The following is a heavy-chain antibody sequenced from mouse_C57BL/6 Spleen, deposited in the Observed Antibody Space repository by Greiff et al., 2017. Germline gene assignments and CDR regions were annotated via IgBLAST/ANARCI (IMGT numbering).Heavy chain of an antibody. J-gene: IGHJ4*01. D-gene: IGHD1-1*01. V-gene: IGHV1-82*01. CDR3: ARHGGSEAMDY. CDR1: GYAFSSSW. CDR2: IYPGDGDT. Sequence: QVQLQQSGPELVKPGASVKISCKASGYAFSSSWMNWVKQRPGKGLEWIGRIYPGDGDTNYNGKFKGKATLTADKSSSTAYMQLSSLTSEDAAVYFCARHGGSEAMDYWGQGTSVTVSS.